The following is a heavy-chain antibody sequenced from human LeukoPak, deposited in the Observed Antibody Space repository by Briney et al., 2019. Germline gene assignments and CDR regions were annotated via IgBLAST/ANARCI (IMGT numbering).Heavy chain of an antibody. CDR2: IYTSGNT. CDR3: ARGYSSSWSLDY. J-gene: IGHJ4*02. Sequence: TLSLTCAVSGGSIGAVTYYWTWIRQPAGKGLEWIGRIYTSGNTNYNPSLKSRVTISVDKSKNQFSLKLSSVTAADTAVYYCARGYSSSWSLDYWGQGTLVTVSS. V-gene: IGHV4-61*02. D-gene: IGHD6-13*01. CDR1: GGSIGAVTYY.